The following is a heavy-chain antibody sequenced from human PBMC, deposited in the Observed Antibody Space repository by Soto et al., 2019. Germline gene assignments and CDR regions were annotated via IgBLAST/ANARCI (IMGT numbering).Heavy chain of an antibody. V-gene: IGHV3-23*01. CDR1: GFTFSYYA. CDR2: VTCDGST. Sequence: EVQVLESGGGLVQPGGSLRLSCVVSGFTFSYYAMSWVRQAPGKGLEWVSAVTCDGSTYYADSVKGRFTISRDNSKNTLYLQINSLRVEDTAVYYCARPPMTVTTHVSLRGSWYFDLWGRGTLLTVSS. J-gene: IGHJ2*01. D-gene: IGHD4-17*01. CDR3: ARPPMTVTTHVSLRGSWYFDL.